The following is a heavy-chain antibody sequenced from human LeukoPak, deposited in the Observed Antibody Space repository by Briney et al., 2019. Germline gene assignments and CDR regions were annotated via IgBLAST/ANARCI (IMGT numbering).Heavy chain of an antibody. CDR1: GGSISSYY. J-gene: IGHJ6*02. Sequence: SSETLSLTCTVSGGSISSYYWSWIRQPPGKGLEWIGYISDTGRTDYNPSLRSRVTISADTSENQFTLTLTSVTAADTAVYYCAKSDYYDSSGYNYYYYGMDVWGQGTTVTV. CDR3: AKSDYYDSSGYNYYYYGMDV. CDR2: ISDTGRT. V-gene: IGHV4-59*01. D-gene: IGHD3-22*01.